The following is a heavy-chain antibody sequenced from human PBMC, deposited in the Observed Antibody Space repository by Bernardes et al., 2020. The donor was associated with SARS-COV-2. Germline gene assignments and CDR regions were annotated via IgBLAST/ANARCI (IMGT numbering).Heavy chain of an antibody. CDR1: GFTFSSYN. V-gene: IGHV3-48*01. Sequence: GGSLRLSCAASGFTFSSYNMNWVRQAPGKGLEWVSYISGDSSTIYYADSVKGRFTISRDNAKNSLFLQMNSLRAEDTAVYYCAKGARDYYDSSGYYYSPDYWGQGTLVTVSS. CDR3: AKGARDYYDSSGYYYSPDY. D-gene: IGHD3-22*01. J-gene: IGHJ4*02. CDR2: ISGDSSTI.